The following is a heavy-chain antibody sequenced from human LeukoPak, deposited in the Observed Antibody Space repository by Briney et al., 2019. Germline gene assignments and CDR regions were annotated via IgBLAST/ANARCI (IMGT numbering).Heavy chain of an antibody. CDR3: ARGQGGNYYLNYFDY. CDR1: GGSFSTYY. V-gene: IGHV4-59*01. J-gene: IGHJ4*02. Sequence: PSETLSLTCTVTGGSFSTYYWSWIRQTPGKGLEWIGHFYYSGSTTYNPSVKSRVTISVDTSRDQFSLKLTSVSAADTAVYYCARGQGGNYYLNYFDYWGQGALVTVSS. D-gene: IGHD1-26*01. CDR2: FYYSGST.